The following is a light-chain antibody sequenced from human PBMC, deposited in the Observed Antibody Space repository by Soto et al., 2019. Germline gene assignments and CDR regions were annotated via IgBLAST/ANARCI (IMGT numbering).Light chain of an antibody. Sequence: EIVMTQSPATLSVSPGERATLSCRASQSVSSNLAWYQQTPVQAPRLLIYGASTRATGIPARFSGSGSGTEFTLTISSLQSEDFAVYYCQQYNNWAWTFGQGTKVEIK. V-gene: IGKV3-15*01. CDR2: GAS. CDR3: QQYNNWAWT. J-gene: IGKJ1*01. CDR1: QSVSSN.